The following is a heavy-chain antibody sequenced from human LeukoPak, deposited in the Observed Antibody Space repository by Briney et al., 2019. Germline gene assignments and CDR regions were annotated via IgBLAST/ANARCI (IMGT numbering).Heavy chain of an antibody. CDR3: ARGGAVERSCSSTSCYWVDAFDI. V-gene: IGHV5-10-1*01. D-gene: IGHD2-2*01. CDR1: GYSFTSYW. Sequence: PGGSLRLSCKGSGYSFTSYWISWVRQMPGKGLEWMGRIDPSDSYTNYSPSFQGHVTISADKSISTAYLQWSSLKASDTAMYYCARGGAVERSCSSTSCYWVDAFDIWGQGTMVTVSS. CDR2: IDPSDSYT. J-gene: IGHJ3*02.